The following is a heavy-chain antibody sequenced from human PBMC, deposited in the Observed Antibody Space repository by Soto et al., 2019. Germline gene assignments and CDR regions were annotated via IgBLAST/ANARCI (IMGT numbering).Heavy chain of an antibody. V-gene: IGHV4-31*03. CDR3: ARSAQWDGFDP. CDR1: AGSISTINYY. J-gene: IGHJ3*01. CDR2: ISYSGST. D-gene: IGHD2-8*01. Sequence: QVQLQESGPGLVRPSQTLSLTCTVSAGSISTINYYWSWIRQHPEKGLEWIGYISYSGSTFYHSSLKXRLTXSXHTSKKQFSLTLTSVTAADTAVYYCARSAQWDGFDPWGQGTMVTVSS.